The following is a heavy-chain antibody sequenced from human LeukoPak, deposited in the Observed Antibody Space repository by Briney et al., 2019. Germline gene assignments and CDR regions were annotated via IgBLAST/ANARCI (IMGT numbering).Heavy chain of an antibody. V-gene: IGHV4-59*12. J-gene: IGHJ4*02. CDR2: IYYSGST. D-gene: IGHD3-3*01. Sequence: SETLSLTCTVSGGSISSYYWSWIRQPPGKGLEWIGYIYYSGSTNYNPSLKSRVTISVDTSKNQFSLKLSSVTAADTAVYYCARDEDGRVFDYWGQGTLVTVSS. CDR1: GGSISSYY. CDR3: ARDEDGRVFDY.